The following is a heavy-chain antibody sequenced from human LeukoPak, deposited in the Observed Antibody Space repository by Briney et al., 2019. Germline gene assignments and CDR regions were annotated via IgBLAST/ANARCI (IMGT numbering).Heavy chain of an antibody. V-gene: IGHV1-24*01. CDR2: FDPEDGET. CDR3: VTDPYTTTDDNNFEPQGAY. Sequence: ASVKVSCKAPGYTLTRLSIHWVRQPSGKGLEWMGAFDPEDGETTYAQEFQGRATMTADTSADTAYMELSSLTSDDTAVYYCVTDPYTTTDDNNFEPQGAYWGQGTLVTVSS. D-gene: IGHD5-24*01. CDR1: GYTLTRLS. J-gene: IGHJ4*02.